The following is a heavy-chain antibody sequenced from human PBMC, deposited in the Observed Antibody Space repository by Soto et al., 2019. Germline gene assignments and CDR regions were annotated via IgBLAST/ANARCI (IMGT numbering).Heavy chain of an antibody. D-gene: IGHD1-26*01. CDR2: IGPESGAT. CDR1: GYTFTGHY. V-gene: IGHV1-2*02. CDR3: GRGRSGQIVVFY. J-gene: IGHJ4*02. Sequence: WASVKVSCRASGYTFTGHYIHWVRQAPEQGPEWMGEIGPESGATRYAQRFQGRVTMTRDMSITTVYMELNKLSPDDTAGYYCGRGRSGQIVVFYWGQGTPVTVSS.